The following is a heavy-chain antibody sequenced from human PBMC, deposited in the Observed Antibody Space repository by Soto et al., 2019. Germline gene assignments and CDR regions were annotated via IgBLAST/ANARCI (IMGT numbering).Heavy chain of an antibody. CDR2: ISAYNGNT. D-gene: IGHD3-3*01. Sequence: QVQLVQSGAEVKKPGASVKVSCKASGYTFTSYGISWVRQAPGQGLEWMGWISAYNGNTNYAQKLQGRVTMTTDTPPSTAYVGLWSLRSDDTAVYYCAGVRITIVRYYYYAGMDVWGKGTKVTVS. CDR1: GYTFTSYG. CDR3: AGVRITIVRYYYYAGMDV. V-gene: IGHV1-18*01. J-gene: IGHJ6*04.